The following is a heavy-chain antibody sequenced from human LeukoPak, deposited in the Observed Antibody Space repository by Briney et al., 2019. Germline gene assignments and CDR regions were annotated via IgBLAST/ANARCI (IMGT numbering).Heavy chain of an antibody. CDR3: ARGESPRYCSGGSCYDYYGMDV. CDR1: GDSVSSNSAA. CDR2: TYYRSKWYN. V-gene: IGHV6-1*01. Sequence: SQTLSLTRAISGDSVSSNSAAWNWIRQSPSRGLEWLGRTYYRSKWYNDYAVSVKSRITINPDTSKNQFSLQLNSVTPEDTAVYYCARGESPRYCSGGSCYDYYGMDVWGQGTTVTVSS. J-gene: IGHJ6*02. D-gene: IGHD2-15*01.